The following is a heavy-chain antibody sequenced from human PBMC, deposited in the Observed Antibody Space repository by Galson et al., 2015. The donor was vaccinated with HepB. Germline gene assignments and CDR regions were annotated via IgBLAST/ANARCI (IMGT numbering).Heavy chain of an antibody. CDR2: ISGSGGST. J-gene: IGHJ4*02. V-gene: IGHV3-23*01. CDR1: GFTFSSYA. Sequence: SLRLSCAASGFTFSSYAMSWVRQAPGKGLEWVSVISGSGGSTYYADSVKGRLTISRDNSKNTLYLQMNSLRAEDTAVYHCAKDLRGDGYNSDYWGQGTLVTVSS. D-gene: IGHD5-24*01. CDR3: AKDLRGDGYNSDY.